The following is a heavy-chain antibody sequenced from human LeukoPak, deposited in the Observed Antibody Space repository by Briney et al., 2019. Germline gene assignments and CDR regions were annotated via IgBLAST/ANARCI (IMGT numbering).Heavy chain of an antibody. CDR2: IYYSGST. V-gene: IGHV4-31*03. D-gene: IGHD3-10*01. J-gene: IGHJ4*02. Sequence: SETLSLTCTVSGGPISSGGYYLSWIRQHPGKGLEWIGYIYYSGSTYYNPSLKSRVTISVDTSKNQFSLKLSSVTAADTAVYYCAREEVRGAADYWGQGTLVTVSS. CDR1: GGPISSGGYY. CDR3: AREEVRGAADY.